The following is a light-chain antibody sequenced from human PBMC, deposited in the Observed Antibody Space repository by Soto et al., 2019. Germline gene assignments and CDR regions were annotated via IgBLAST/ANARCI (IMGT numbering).Light chain of an antibody. CDR2: GAS. CDR1: QSVSSN. V-gene: IGKV3-15*01. CDR3: QHYNYWPPWT. J-gene: IGKJ1*01. Sequence: EIVMTQSPATLSVSPGERATLSCRASQSVSSNLAWYQQKPGQAPRLLIYGASTRASGVSARFSGSGSGTEFTLSISSLRSEDFAVYYCQHYNYWPPWTFGQGTKVDIK.